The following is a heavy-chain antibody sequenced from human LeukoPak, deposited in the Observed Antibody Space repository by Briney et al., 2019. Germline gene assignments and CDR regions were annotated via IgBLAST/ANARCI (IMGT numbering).Heavy chain of an antibody. CDR2: IIPIFGTA. CDR3: ARVPPEGGYDSYYYYMDV. CDR1: GGTFSSYA. D-gene: IGHD5-12*01. J-gene: IGHJ6*03. V-gene: IGHV1-69*06. Sequence: GASVKVSCKASGGTFSSYAISWVRQAPGQGLEWMGGIIPIFGTANYAQKFQGRVTITADKSTSTAYMELSSLRSEDTAVYYCARVPPEGGYDSYYYYMDVWGKGTTVTVSS.